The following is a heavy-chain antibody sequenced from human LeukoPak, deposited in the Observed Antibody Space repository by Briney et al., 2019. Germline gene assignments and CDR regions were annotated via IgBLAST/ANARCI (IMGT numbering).Heavy chain of an antibody. J-gene: IGHJ6*02. CDR2: IYSGGST. CDR1: GFTVSSNS. CDR3: AGRDNGYYSGMGV. Sequence: GGSLRLSCAASGFTVSSNSMSWVRHTPGKGLEWVSLIYSGGSTYYADSVKGRFTISRDNSKNTLYLQMNSLRAEDTAVYYCAGRDNGYYSGMGVWGQGTTVTVSS. D-gene: IGHD2-8*01. V-gene: IGHV3-66*01.